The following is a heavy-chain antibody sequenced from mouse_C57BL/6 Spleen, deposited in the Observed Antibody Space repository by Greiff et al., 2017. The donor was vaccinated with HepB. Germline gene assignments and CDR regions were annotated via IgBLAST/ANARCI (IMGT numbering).Heavy chain of an antibody. J-gene: IGHJ4*01. CDR1: GYTFTSYW. V-gene: IGHV1-61*01. CDR2: IYPSDSET. CDR3: ARYPSMDY. Sequence: QVQLKQPGAELVRPGSSVKLSCKASGYTFTSYWMDWVKQRPGQGLEWIGNIYPSDSETHYNQKFKDKATLTVDKSSSTAYMQLSSLTSEDSAVYYCARYPSMDYWGQGTSVTVSS.